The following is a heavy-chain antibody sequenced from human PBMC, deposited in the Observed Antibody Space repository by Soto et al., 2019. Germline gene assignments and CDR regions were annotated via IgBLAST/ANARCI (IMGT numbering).Heavy chain of an antibody. D-gene: IGHD2-15*01. J-gene: IGHJ4*02. Sequence: GGSLRLSCAASGLTFSSYGMHWVRQAPGKGLEWVAVISYDGSNKYYADSVKGRFTISRDNSKNTLYLQMNSLRAEDTAVYYCAKDRVVVAAYFDYWGQGTLVTVSS. V-gene: IGHV3-30*18. CDR3: AKDRVVVAAYFDY. CDR2: ISYDGSNK. CDR1: GLTFSSYG.